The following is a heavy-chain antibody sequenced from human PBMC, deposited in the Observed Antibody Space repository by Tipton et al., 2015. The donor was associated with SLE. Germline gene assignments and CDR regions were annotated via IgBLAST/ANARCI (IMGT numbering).Heavy chain of an antibody. CDR1: GFTFSSYA. D-gene: IGHD2-15*01. J-gene: IGHJ4*02. CDR3: AKDRAAPGWFDY. V-gene: IGHV3-23*01. Sequence: SLRLSCAASGFTFSSYAMSWVRQAPGKGLEWVSAISGSGGSTYYADSVKGRFTISRDNSKNTLYLQMNSLRAEDTAVYYCAKDRAAPGWFDYWGQGTLVTVSS. CDR2: ISGSGGST.